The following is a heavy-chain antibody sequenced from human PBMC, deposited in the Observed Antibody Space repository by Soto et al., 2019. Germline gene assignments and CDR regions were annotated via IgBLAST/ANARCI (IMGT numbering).Heavy chain of an antibody. V-gene: IGHV1-69*13. D-gene: IGHD3-10*01. J-gene: IGHJ6*02. Sequence: ASVKVSCKASGGTFSSYAISWVRQAPGQGLEWMGGIIPIFATANYAQKFQGRVTITADESTSTAYMELSSLRSEDTAVYYCATVYEYYGSRSYTHYYYYGMDVWGQGTTVTVSS. CDR1: GGTFSSYA. CDR3: ATVYEYYGSRSYTHYYYYGMDV. CDR2: IIPIFATA.